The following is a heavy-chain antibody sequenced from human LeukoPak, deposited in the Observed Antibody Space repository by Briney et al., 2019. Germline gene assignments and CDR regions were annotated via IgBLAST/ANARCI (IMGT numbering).Heavy chain of an antibody. V-gene: IGHV4-39*07. Sequence: PSETLSLTCTVSGGSIGSSSYYWGWIRQPPGKVLEWIGNIYYTGRSYYNPSLRSRVTISIETSKNRFSLRLSSVTAADTAVYYCARERAGDRIAAAGTYSMDVWGQGTTVTVSS. CDR2: IYYTGRS. CDR1: GGSIGSSSYY. J-gene: IGHJ6*02. CDR3: ARERAGDRIAAAGTYSMDV. D-gene: IGHD6-13*01.